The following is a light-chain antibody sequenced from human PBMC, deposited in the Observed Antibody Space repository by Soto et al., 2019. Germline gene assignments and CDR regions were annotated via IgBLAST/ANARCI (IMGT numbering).Light chain of an antibody. CDR3: AAWDDSLNGPV. V-gene: IGLV1-44*01. Sequence: QSVLTQPPSASGTPGQRVTISCSGSSSNIGRNTVNWYQQLPGTAPKLLINSNNQRPSGVPDRFSGSKSGTSASLAISGLQSEDEADYYCAAWDDSLNGPVFGGGTKVTVL. J-gene: IGLJ2*01. CDR2: SNN. CDR1: SSNIGRNT.